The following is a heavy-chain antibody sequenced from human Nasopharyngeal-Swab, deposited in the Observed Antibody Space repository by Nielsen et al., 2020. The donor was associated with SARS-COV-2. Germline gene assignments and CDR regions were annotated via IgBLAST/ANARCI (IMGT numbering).Heavy chain of an antibody. CDR3: AKDSSVSGYLDY. D-gene: IGHD5/OR15-5a*01. CDR2: ISYDGSNK. CDR1: GFTFSSYC. Sequence: GESLKISCAASGFTFSSYCMHWVRQAPGKGLEWVAVISYDGSNKNYADSVKGRFTISRDNSKNTLYLQMNSLRAEDTAVYYCAKDSSVSGYLDYWGQGTLVTVSS. V-gene: IGHV3-30*18. J-gene: IGHJ4*02.